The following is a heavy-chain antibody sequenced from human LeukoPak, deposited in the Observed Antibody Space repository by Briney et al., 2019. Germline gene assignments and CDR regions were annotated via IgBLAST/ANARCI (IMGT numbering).Heavy chain of an antibody. V-gene: IGHV1-24*01. Sequence: ASVKVSCKVSGYTLTELSMHWVRQAPGKGLEWMGGFDPEDDETIYAQKFQGRVTMTEDTSTDTAYMELSSLRSEDTAVYYCATGRYFDWLLSLYYFDYWGQGTLVTVSS. D-gene: IGHD3-9*01. CDR1: GYTLTELS. CDR3: ATGRYFDWLLSLYYFDY. J-gene: IGHJ4*02. CDR2: FDPEDDET.